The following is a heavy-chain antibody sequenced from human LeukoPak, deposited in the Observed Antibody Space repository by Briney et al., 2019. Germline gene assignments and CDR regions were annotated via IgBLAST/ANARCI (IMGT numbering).Heavy chain of an antibody. CDR1: GFTFSSYA. D-gene: IGHD6-19*01. CDR3: ARGESSGWPHFDY. V-gene: IGHV3-30-3*01. J-gene: IGHJ4*02. Sequence: LTGGSLRLSCAASGFTFSSYAMHWVRQAPGKGLEWVAAISYDGSNKYYADSVKGRFTISRDNSKNTLYLQMNSLRAEDTAVYYCARGESSGWPHFDYWGQGTLVTVSS. CDR2: ISYDGSNK.